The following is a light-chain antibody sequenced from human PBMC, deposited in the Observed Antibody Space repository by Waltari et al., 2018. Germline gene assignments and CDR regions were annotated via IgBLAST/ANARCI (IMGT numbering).Light chain of an antibody. CDR3: NQYNNWPWT. J-gene: IGKJ1*01. CDR2: GAS. CDR1: QSVSTK. Sequence: VMTQSPATLSVSPGEGATLFCRASQSVSTKLAWYQQTPGQAPRLHIYGASARTTGIPVRFSGSGSGTELTLTSSSLQSADSVVYYCNQYNNWPWTFGQGTNVEIK. V-gene: IGKV3-15*01.